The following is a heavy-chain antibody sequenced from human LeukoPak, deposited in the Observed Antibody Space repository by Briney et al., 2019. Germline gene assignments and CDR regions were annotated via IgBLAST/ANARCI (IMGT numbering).Heavy chain of an antibody. V-gene: IGHV3-53*01. CDR3: AKDLYYDFWSGYYTDY. D-gene: IGHD3-3*01. J-gene: IGHJ4*02. CDR2: IHSDDNT. Sequence: GGSLRLSCAASGFTVSSNCMTWVRQAPGKGLEWVSLIHSDDNTFYADSVKGRFTISRDNSKNTLYLQMNSLRAEETAVYYCAKDLYYDFWSGYYTDYWGQGTLDTVSS. CDR1: GFTVSSNC.